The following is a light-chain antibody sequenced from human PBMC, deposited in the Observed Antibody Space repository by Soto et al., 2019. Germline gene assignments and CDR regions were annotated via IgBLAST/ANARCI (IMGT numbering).Light chain of an antibody. CDR3: AAWDDSLNGFYV. CDR1: SSNIGSNT. CDR2: SSH. V-gene: IGLV1-44*01. J-gene: IGLJ1*01. Sequence: QSVLTQSPSASGTPGQSVTISCSGSSSNIGSNTVDLYQQLPGTAPKLLIYSSHQRPSGVPDRFSGSKSGTSASLAISGLQSEDEAYYYCAAWDDSLNGFYVFGTGTKVTVL.